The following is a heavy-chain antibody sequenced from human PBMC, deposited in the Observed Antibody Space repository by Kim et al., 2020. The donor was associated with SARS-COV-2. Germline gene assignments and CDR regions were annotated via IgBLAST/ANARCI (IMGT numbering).Heavy chain of an antibody. D-gene: IGHD7-27*01. CDR3: AREPPHTGGYDY. CDR1: GYTFTTYY. CDR2: IKLNDDIK. J-gene: IGHJ4*02. V-gene: IGHV1-46*01. Sequence: ASVEVSCKAIGYTFTTYYLHWVRQAPGQGLEWMGIIKLNDDIKIYAQQFQGRVTLTRDTSTSTVYMELSGLRSDDTALYYCAREPPHTGGYDYWGQGTLVTVSS.